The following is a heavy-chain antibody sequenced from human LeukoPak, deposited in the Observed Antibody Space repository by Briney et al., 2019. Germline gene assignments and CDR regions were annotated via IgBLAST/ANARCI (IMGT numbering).Heavy chain of an antibody. CDR2: IHYSGST. V-gene: IGHV4-39*07. CDR1: GGSISSSSYY. CDR3: ARVFSHGNYAEEFDP. J-gene: IGHJ5*02. Sequence: SETLSLTCTVSGGSISSSSYYWGWIRQPPGKGLEWIGSIHYSGSTYYNPSLKSRVTISVDTSKNQFSLKLSSVTAADTAVYYCARVFSHGNYAEEFDPWGQGTLVTVSS. D-gene: IGHD4-17*01.